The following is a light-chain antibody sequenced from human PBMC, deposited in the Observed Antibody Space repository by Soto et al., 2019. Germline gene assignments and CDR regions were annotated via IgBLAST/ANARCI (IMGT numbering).Light chain of an antibody. V-gene: IGKV1-13*02. Sequence: IRLTQSPSSLSASIGDRVTITCRASQAINTALAWYQQKPGKAPKFLLYDASTFDVGVPSRFSGSGSGTDFTLTISGLQPEDFATYYCQQFATYPLTFGPGTKVDV. CDR3: QQFATYPLT. J-gene: IGKJ3*01. CDR1: QAINTA. CDR2: DAS.